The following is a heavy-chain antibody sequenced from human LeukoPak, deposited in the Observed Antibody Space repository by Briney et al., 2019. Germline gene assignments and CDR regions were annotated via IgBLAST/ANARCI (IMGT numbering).Heavy chain of an antibody. Sequence: GGPLRLSCAASGFTFSSYAMHWVRQAPGKGLEWVAVISYDGSNKYYADSVKGRFTISRDNSKNTLYLQMNSLRAEDTAVYYCARGVTAVAGGFDYWGQGTLVTVSS. J-gene: IGHJ4*02. V-gene: IGHV3-30-3*01. D-gene: IGHD6-19*01. CDR2: ISYDGSNK. CDR1: GFTFSSYA. CDR3: ARGVTAVAGGFDY.